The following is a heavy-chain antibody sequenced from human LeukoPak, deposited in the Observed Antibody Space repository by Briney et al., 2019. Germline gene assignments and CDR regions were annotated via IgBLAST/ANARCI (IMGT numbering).Heavy chain of an antibody. CDR1: GGSISSGGHY. CDR2: IYNSGTT. J-gene: IGHJ4*02. V-gene: IGHV4-31*01. CDR3: ARVQSAYCDY. D-gene: IGHD3-22*01. Sequence: PSETLSLTCSVSGGSISSGGHYWSWIRQHPGKSLEWIGYIYNSGTTFYNPSLKSQVAISVDTSKNQFSLKLSSLTAADTAVYYCARVQSAYCDYWGQGALVTVSS.